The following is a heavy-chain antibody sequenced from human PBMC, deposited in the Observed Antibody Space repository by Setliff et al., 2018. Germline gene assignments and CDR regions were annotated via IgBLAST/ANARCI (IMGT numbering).Heavy chain of an antibody. CDR1: GPALTGYY. Sequence: ASVKVSCKASGPALTGYYIHWVRQAPGQGPEWMGWINPNSGGTNYAPEFQGRVTMTRDMSITTAYMELRSLRSDDTAVYYCARDLNRWFGEFAFDIWGQGTMVTVSS. J-gene: IGHJ3*02. CDR2: INPNSGGT. CDR3: ARDLNRWFGEFAFDI. D-gene: IGHD3-10*01. V-gene: IGHV1-2*02.